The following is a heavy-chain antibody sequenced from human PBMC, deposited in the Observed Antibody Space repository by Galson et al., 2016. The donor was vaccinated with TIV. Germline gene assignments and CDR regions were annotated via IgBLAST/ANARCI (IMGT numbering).Heavy chain of an antibody. CDR3: ARISGYYDTTGHYRPRWFDY. D-gene: IGHD3-22*01. V-gene: IGHV2-70*11. CDR2: IDWDDDK. Sequence: PALVKPTQTLTLTCTFSGFSLNTDGMCVNWIRQPPGKALEWLARIDWDDDKSYSPSLKSRLTISKATSKNQVVLTMTNMDPVATATFYCARISGYYDTTGHYRPRWFDYWGQGALVTVSS. J-gene: IGHJ4*02. CDR1: GFSLNTDGMC.